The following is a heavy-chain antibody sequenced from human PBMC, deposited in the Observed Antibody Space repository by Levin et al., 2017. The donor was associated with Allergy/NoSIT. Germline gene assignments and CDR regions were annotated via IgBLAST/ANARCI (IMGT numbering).Heavy chain of an antibody. J-gene: IGHJ4*02. CDR3: ARSFRVTVTLLEY. V-gene: IGHV4-30-2*01. CDR1: GGSISSGGYS. Sequence: SETLSLTCAVSGGSISSGGYSWSWIRQPPGKGLEWIGYIYHSGGTYYNPSLKSRVTISVDRSKNQFSLKLSSVTAADTAVYYCARSFRVTVTLLEYWGQGTLVTVSS. CDR2: IYHSGGT. D-gene: IGHD4-11*01.